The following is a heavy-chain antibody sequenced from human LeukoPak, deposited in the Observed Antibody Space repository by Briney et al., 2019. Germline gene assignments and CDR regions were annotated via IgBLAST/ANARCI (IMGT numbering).Heavy chain of an antibody. J-gene: IGHJ4*02. Sequence: GGSLRLSCAASGFTFSGYWMTWIRQAPGKGLEWVANIKQDGSEKYYVDSVKGRLTISRDNAKNSLYLQMNSLRAEDTAVYYCARDTGGGYSCYDCWGQGTLVTVSS. D-gene: IGHD5-18*01. V-gene: IGHV3-7*01. CDR1: GFTFSGYW. CDR2: IKQDGSEK. CDR3: ARDTGGGYSCYDC.